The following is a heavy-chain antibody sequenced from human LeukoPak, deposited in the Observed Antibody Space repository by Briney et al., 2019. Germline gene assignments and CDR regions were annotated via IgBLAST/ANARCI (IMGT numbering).Heavy chain of an antibody. J-gene: IGHJ6*03. CDR1: GGSISSYY. CDR3: ARGIAVADPDYYYYYYMDV. V-gene: IGHV4-59*01. D-gene: IGHD6-19*01. Sequence: KPSETLSLTCTVSGGSISSYYWSWIRQPPGKGLEWIGYIYYSGSTNYNPSLKSRVTISVDTSKNQFSLKLSSVTAADTAVYYCARGIAVADPDYYYYYYMDVWGKGTTVTVSS. CDR2: IYYSGST.